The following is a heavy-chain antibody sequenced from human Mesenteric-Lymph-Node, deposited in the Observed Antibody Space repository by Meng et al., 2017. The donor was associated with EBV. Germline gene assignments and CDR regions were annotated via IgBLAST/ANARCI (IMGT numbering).Heavy chain of an antibody. D-gene: IGHD6-13*01. Sequence: WGPDLLKHSETLSLTSTGSGGSISSSSYYWGWIRQPPGKGLEWIGSIYYSGSTYYNPSLKSRVTISVDTSKNQFSLKLSSVTAADTAVYYCARPDSSSWIHFDYWGQGTLVTVSS. J-gene: IGHJ4*02. CDR1: GGSISSSSYY. CDR2: IYYSGST. CDR3: ARPDSSSWIHFDY. V-gene: IGHV4-39*01.